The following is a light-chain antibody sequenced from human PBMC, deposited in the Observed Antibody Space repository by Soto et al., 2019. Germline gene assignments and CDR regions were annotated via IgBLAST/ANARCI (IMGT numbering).Light chain of an antibody. CDR3: QQYNTYAYT. CDR1: QNVNIW. V-gene: IGKV1-5*03. Sequence: DIQMTQSPSTLSASVGDRVTITCRASQNVNIWLAWFQQKPGKAPKLLIYKASSLESGVPSRFSGSGSGTEFTLTISSLQPADFATYYCQQYNTYAYTFGQGTKLEIK. CDR2: KAS. J-gene: IGKJ2*01.